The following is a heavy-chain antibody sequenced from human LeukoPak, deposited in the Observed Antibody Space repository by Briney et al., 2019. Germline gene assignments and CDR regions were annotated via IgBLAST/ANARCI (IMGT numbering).Heavy chain of an antibody. CDR2: IYYSGST. D-gene: IGHD3-3*01. Sequence: PSETLSLTCTVSGASITSHYWSWIRQPPGKGLEWIGYIYYSGSTNYNPSLKSRVTISVDTSKNQFSLKLSSVTAADTAVYYCAREVTIFGWGDYFDYWGQGTLVTVSS. CDR3: AREVTIFGWGDYFDY. V-gene: IGHV4-59*11. CDR1: GASITSHY. J-gene: IGHJ4*02.